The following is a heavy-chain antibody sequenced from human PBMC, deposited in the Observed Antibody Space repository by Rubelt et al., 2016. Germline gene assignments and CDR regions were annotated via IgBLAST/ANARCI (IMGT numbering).Heavy chain of an antibody. V-gene: IGHV4-34*01. CDR3: ARGYGSGSYWNY. D-gene: IGHD3-10*01. Sequence: QVQLQQWGAGLLKPSETLSLTCAVYRGSSSGYYWSWIRQPPGKGLEWIGEINPSGSSNYNPSLRSRVTISVDTSKSQFSLKRSSVTAADTAVYYCARGYGSGSYWNYWGQGTLVSVSS. CDR1: RGSSSGYY. CDR2: INPSGSS. J-gene: IGHJ4*02.